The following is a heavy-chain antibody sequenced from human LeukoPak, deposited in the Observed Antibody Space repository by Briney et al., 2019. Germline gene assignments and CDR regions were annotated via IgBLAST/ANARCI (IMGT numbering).Heavy chain of an antibody. CDR1: GYTFTSYG. J-gene: IGHJ4*02. CDR2: ISAYNGNT. D-gene: IGHD6-19*01. CDR3: AKDFTPTSIPTSRYSSGWWEDY. Sequence: GASVKVSCKASGYTFTSYGISWVRQAPGQGLEWMGWISAYNGNTNYAQKLQGRVTMTTDTSTSTAYMELRSLRSDDTAVYYCAKDFTPTSIPTSRYSSGWWEDYWGQGTLVTVSS. V-gene: IGHV1-18*01.